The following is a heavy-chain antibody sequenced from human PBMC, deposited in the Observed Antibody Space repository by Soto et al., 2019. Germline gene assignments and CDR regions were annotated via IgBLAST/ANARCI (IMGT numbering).Heavy chain of an antibody. D-gene: IGHD2-21*02. CDR1: GGSVSSGSYY. J-gene: IGHJ6*02. CDR3: ARDLWGYCGTDCYPLDV. V-gene: IGHV4-61*01. Sequence: TETLSLTCTVSGGSVSSGSYYWSWIRQPPGKGLEWIGYIYYSGSTNYNPSLKSRVTISVDTSKNQFSLKLSSATAADAAVYYCARDLWGYCGTDCYPLDVWGQGTTVTVSS. CDR2: IYYSGST.